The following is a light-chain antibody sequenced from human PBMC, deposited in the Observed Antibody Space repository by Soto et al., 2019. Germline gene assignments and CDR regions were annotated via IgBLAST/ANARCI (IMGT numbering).Light chain of an antibody. CDR3: QQYDTFPRT. V-gene: IGKV3-20*01. Sequence: EIVLTQSPGTLSLSPGYRATLSCRASQSLSSNYLAWYQQKRGQATRLLIYDAYNRATDIPDRFSGSGSGTEFALTIARLEPADFAVYFCQQYDTFPRTFGQGTKVEIQ. CDR2: DAY. CDR1: QSLSSNY. J-gene: IGKJ1*01.